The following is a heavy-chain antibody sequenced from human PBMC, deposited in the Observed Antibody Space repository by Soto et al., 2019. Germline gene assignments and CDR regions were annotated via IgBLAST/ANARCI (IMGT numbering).Heavy chain of an antibody. V-gene: IGHV3-48*02. CDR3: ARDENWAFDY. J-gene: IGHJ4*02. CDR1: GFSFSTYS. D-gene: IGHD3-16*01. Sequence: EVQVVESGGGWVQPGGSLRLSCAASGFSFSTYSMNWVRQAPGKGLEWVSYVSSSGSGIFYADSVKGRFTISRDNAKNSLYLQMNSLRDEDTAIYYCARDENWAFDYWAQGTLVTVSS. CDR2: VSSSGSGI.